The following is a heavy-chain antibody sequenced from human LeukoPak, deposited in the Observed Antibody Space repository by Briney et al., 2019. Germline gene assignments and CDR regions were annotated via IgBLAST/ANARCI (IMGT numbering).Heavy chain of an antibody. CDR2: IIPILGIA. CDR1: GGTFSSYT. J-gene: IGHJ6*03. V-gene: IGHV1-69*02. CDR3: ARASYYYYYMDV. Sequence: SVKVSCKASGGTFSSYTISWVRQAPGQGLEWMGRIIPILGIANYAQKCQGRVTITADKSTSTAYMELSSLRSEDTAVYYCARASYYYYYMDVWGKGTTVTVSS.